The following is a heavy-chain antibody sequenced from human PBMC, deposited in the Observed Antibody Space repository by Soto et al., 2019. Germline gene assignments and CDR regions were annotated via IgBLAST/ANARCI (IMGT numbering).Heavy chain of an antibody. J-gene: IGHJ5*02. CDR3: ARDGPQRYSYGPRWFDP. CDR1: GFTFSSYG. Sequence: GGSLRLSCAASGFTFSSYGMHWVRQAPGKGLEWVAVIWYDGSNKYYADSVKGRFTISRDNSKNTLYLQMNSLRAEDTAVYYCARDGPQRYSYGPRWFDPWGQGTLVTVSS. D-gene: IGHD5-18*01. CDR2: IWYDGSNK. V-gene: IGHV3-33*01.